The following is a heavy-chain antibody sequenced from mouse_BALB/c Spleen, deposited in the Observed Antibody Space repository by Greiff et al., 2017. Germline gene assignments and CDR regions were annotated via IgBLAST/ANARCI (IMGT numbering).Heavy chain of an antibody. V-gene: IGHV5-6-3*01. CDR1: GFTFSSYG. J-gene: IGHJ4*01. CDR2: INSNGGST. CDR3: ARDGPGGAMDY. Sequence: EVHLVESGGGLVQPGGSLKLSCAASGFTFSSYGMSWVRQTPDKRLELVATINSNGGSTYYPDSVKGRFTISRDNAKNTLYLQMSSLKSEDTAMYYCARDGPGGAMDYWGQGTSVTVSS. D-gene: IGHD1-1*02.